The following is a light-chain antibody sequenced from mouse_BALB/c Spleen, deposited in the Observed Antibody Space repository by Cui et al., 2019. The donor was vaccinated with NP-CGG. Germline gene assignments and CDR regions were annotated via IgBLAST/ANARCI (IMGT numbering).Light chain of an antibody. CDR2: GTN. CDR3: ALWYSNHWV. Sequence: VVCQESALTTSPGETVTLTCRSSIGAVTTSNYANWVQEKPDHLFTGLIGGTNNRAPGVPARFSGSLIGDKAALTITGAQTEDEAIYFCALWYSNHWVFGGGTKLTVL. V-gene: IGLV1*01. CDR1: IGAVTTSNY. J-gene: IGLJ1*01.